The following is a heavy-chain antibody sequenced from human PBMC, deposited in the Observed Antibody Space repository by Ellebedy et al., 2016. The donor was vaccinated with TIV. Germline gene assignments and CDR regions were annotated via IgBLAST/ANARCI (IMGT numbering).Heavy chain of an antibody. Sequence: SVKVSXXASGYAFTSYDINWVRQAPGQGLEWMGGIIPIFGTANYAQKFQGRVTITADESTSTAYMELSSLRSEDTAVYYCAVGPDYDFWSGYLAHYYYYYGMDVWGQGTTVTVSS. V-gene: IGHV1-69*13. J-gene: IGHJ6*02. D-gene: IGHD3-3*01. CDR3: AVGPDYDFWSGYLAHYYYYYGMDV. CDR1: GYAFTSYD. CDR2: IIPIFGTA.